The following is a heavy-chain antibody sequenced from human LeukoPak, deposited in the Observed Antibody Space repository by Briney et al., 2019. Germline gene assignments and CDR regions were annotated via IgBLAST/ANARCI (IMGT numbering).Heavy chain of an antibody. CDR3: ARGRITMVRGVIIREFDY. D-gene: IGHD3-10*01. CDR2: IVVGSGDT. J-gene: IGHJ4*02. Sequence: ASVKVSCKASGFTFSTSAVQWVRQARGQRLEWIGWIVVGSGDTKYAQELQGRLTITRDMSTNTAYMELRSLRSDDTAVYYCARGRITMVRGVIIREFDYWGQGTLVTVSS. V-gene: IGHV1-58*01. CDR1: GFTFSTSA.